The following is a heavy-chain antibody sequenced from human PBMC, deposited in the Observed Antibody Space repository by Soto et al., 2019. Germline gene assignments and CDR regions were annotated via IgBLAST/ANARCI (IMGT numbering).Heavy chain of an antibody. CDR3: ARVLPEGSRRYYYGSQPGVKNWFDP. D-gene: IGHD3-10*01. CDR1: GSSISSGGYA. V-gene: IGHV4-30-2*01. CDR2: IYHSGST. Sequence: PSETLSLTCTVSGSSISSGGYAWIWIRQPPGKGLEWIGYIYHSGSTYYNPSLKSRVTISVDTSKNQFSLKLSSVTAADTAVYYCARVLPEGSRRYYYGSQPGVKNWFDPWGQGTLVTVSS. J-gene: IGHJ5*02.